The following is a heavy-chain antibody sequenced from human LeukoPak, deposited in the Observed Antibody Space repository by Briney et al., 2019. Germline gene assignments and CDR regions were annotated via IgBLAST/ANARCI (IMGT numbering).Heavy chain of an antibody. CDR1: GGAFSGYY. V-gene: IGHV4-34*01. J-gene: IGHJ6*02. CDR2: INHSGST. Sequence: PSETLSLTCAVYGGAFSGYYWSWIRQPPGKGLEWIGEINHSGSTNYNPSLKSRVTISVDTSKNQFSLKLSSVTAADTAVYYCGNAIAAAGDYYYYGMDVWGQGTTVTVSS. D-gene: IGHD6-13*01. CDR3: GNAIAAAGDYYYYGMDV.